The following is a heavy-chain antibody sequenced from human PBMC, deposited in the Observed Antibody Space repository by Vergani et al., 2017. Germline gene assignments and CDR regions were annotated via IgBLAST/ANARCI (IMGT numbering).Heavy chain of an antibody. J-gene: IGHJ2*01. CDR3: ARAPSIEVPAPDWYFDL. V-gene: IGHV1-69*06. Sequence: QVQLVQSGAEVKKPGASVKVSCKASGYTFTSYGISWVRQAPGQGLEWMGGIIPIFGTANYAQKFQGRVTITADKSTSTAYMELSSLRSEDTAVYYCARAPSIEVPAPDWYFDLWGRGTLVTVSS. CDR1: GYTFTSYG. CDR2: IIPIFGTA. D-gene: IGHD2-2*01.